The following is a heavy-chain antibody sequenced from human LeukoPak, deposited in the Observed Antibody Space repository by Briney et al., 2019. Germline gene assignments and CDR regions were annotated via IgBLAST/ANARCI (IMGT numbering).Heavy chain of an antibody. D-gene: IGHD6-13*01. CDR3: ASSVRSSWDVPNDAFDI. Sequence: GGSLRLSCAASGFTFSDYYMSWIRQAPGKGLEWVSYISSSGSTIYYADSVKGRFTISRDNAKNSLYLQMGSLRAEDMAVYYCASSVRSSWDVPNDAFDIWGQGTMVTVSS. V-gene: IGHV3-11*04. CDR1: GFTFSDYY. CDR2: ISSSGSTI. J-gene: IGHJ3*02.